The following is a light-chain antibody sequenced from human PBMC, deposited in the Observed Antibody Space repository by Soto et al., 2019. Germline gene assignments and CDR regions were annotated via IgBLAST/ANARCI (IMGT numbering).Light chain of an antibody. CDR1: SSDVGSYNP. J-gene: IGLJ2*01. V-gene: IGLV2-23*02. CDR3: CSYAGSSTFV. CDR2: EVS. Sequence: QSALTQPASVSGSPGQSITISCTGTSSDVGSYNPVSWYQQHPGKAPKLMIYEVSKRPSGVSNRFSGSKSGNPASLTISGLQAEDEADYYCCSYAGSSTFVCGGGTKLTVL.